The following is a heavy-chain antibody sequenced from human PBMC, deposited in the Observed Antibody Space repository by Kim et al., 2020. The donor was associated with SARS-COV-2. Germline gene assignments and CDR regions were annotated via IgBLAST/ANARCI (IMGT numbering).Heavy chain of an antibody. CDR3: GRDYAGTTED. Sequence: GGSLRLSCAASGFPFSSYSMNWVRQAPGKGLEWVSSISSDSNYIYYADSLKGRFTISRDNAKNSLYLHMNSLRAEDTAVYYCGRDYAGTTEDWGQGTLVTVSS. CDR2: ISSDSNYI. CDR1: GFPFSSYS. J-gene: IGHJ4*02. D-gene: IGHD6-13*01. V-gene: IGHV3-21*04.